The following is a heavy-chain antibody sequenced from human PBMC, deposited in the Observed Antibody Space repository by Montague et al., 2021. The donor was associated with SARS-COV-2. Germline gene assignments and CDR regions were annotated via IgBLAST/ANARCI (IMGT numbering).Heavy chain of an antibody. CDR2: INHSGSA. V-gene: IGHV4-34*01. Sequence: SETLSLTCAVYGGSFSSYYWCWSRQRQGKGLEWMGEINHSGSANSNPSLKSRVTISIDTSKNQFSPKLGSVTAADTAVYYCARHLKVSYDIAAAGAHDYWDQGTLVTVSS. D-gene: IGHD6-13*01. J-gene: IGHJ4*02. CDR3: ARHLKVSYDIAAAGAHDY. CDR1: GGSFSSYY.